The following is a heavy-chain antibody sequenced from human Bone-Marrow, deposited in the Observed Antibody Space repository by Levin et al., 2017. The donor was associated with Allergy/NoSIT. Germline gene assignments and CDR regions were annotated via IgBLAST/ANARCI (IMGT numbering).Heavy chain of an antibody. CDR3: ARAGDSGPIGHYYGLDV. Sequence: PGESLKISCKASGYSFTNYEINWVRQVPGQGPEWLGWINPKLGTTGYAQNLQVRVSMTSNISINTAYLELSSLRFDDTALYYCARAGDSGPIGHYYGLDVWGQGTTVAVSS. V-gene: IGHV1-8*01. CDR1: GYSFTNYE. CDR2: INPKLGTT. D-gene: IGHD2-21*01. J-gene: IGHJ6*02.